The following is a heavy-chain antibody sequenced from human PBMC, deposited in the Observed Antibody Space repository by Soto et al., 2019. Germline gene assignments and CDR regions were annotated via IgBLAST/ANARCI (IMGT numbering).Heavy chain of an antibody. CDR1: GFTFSSYD. CDR3: ARDRTVGRKYYYYMDV. Sequence: GGSLRLSCAASGFTFSSYDMHWVRQATGKGLEWVSAIGTAGDTYYPGSVKGRFTISRENAKNSLYLQMNSLRAGDTAVYYCARDRTVGRKYYYYMDVWGKGTTVTVSS. CDR2: IGTAGDT. V-gene: IGHV3-13*01. D-gene: IGHD4-17*01. J-gene: IGHJ6*03.